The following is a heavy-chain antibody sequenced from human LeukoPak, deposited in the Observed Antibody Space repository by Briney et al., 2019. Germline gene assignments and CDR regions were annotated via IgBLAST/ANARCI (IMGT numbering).Heavy chain of an antibody. V-gene: IGHV3-48*03. Sequence: GGSLRLSSVPSGFTFSSYEMNWVCEAPGKRLEWLSYITSSDSTTYYADSVKGRFTISRDNSKNTLYLQMNSLRAEDTAVYYCAKDLTGTYASFDYWGQGTLVTVSS. CDR3: AKDLTGTYASFDY. CDR1: GFTFSSYE. J-gene: IGHJ4*02. D-gene: IGHD4-17*01. CDR2: ITSSDSTT.